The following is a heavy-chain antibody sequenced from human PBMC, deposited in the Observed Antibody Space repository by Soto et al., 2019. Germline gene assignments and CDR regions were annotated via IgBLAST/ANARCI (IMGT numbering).Heavy chain of an antibody. CDR3: AKVIGGYSSGWSDY. V-gene: IGHV3-23*01. CDR1: GFTFSSYA. J-gene: IGHJ4*02. CDR2: ISGSGGST. Sequence: GGSLRLSCAASGFTFSSYAMSWVRQAPGKGLEWVSAISGSGGSTYYADSVKGRFTISRDNSKNTLYLQMNSLRAEDTAVYYCAKVIGGYSSGWSDYWGQGTLVTVSS. D-gene: IGHD6-19*01.